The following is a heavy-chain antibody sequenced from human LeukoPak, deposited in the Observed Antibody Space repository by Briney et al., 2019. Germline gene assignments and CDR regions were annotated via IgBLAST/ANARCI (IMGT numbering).Heavy chain of an antibody. V-gene: IGHV3-13*01. J-gene: IGHJ6*02. CDR1: GFTFSSYD. CDR3: ARGLHPKYYYYGMDV. CDR2: IGTAGDT. Sequence: GGSLRLSCAASGFTFSSYDMHWVRQATGKGLEWVSAIGTAGDTYYPGSVKGRFTISRENAKNSLYLQMNSLRAGDTAVYYCARGLHPKYYYYGMDVWGQGTTVTVSS.